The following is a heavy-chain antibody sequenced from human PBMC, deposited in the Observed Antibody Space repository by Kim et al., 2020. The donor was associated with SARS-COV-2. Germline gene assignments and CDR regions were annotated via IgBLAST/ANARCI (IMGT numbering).Heavy chain of an antibody. V-gene: IGHV3-66*01. J-gene: IGHJ4*02. CDR3: ARDDYDSSGYYYGY. D-gene: IGHD3-22*01. Sequence: ADSEKGRFTISRDNTKNTLCLQMNSLRAEGTAVYYCARDDYDSSGYYYGYWGQGTLVTVSS.